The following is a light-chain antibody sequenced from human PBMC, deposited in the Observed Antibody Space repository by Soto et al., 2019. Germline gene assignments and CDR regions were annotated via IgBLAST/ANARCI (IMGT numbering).Light chain of an antibody. CDR1: NIGSKS. CDR3: SSYTDRKNLV. Sequence: SYELTQPPSVSVAPGQTARITCGGNNIGSKSVHWYQQKPGQAPVLVVYDDSDRPSGVPDRFSGSKSGNTASLTVSALQAEDEADYYCSSYTDRKNLVFGTGTKVTVL. V-gene: IGLV3-21*02. CDR2: DDS. J-gene: IGLJ1*01.